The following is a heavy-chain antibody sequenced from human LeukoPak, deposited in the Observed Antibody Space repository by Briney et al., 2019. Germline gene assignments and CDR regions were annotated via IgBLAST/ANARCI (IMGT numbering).Heavy chain of an antibody. CDR1: GGTFSSYA. V-gene: IGHV1-69*04. CDR3: ARVSPSDNFALQH. Sequence: SVKVSCKASGGTFSSYAISWVRQAPGQGLEWMGRIIPIFGIANYAQKFQGRVTITADKSTSTACMELSSLRSEDTAVYYCARVSPSDNFALQHWGQGTLVTVSS. D-gene: IGHD1-20*01. J-gene: IGHJ1*01. CDR2: IIPIFGIA.